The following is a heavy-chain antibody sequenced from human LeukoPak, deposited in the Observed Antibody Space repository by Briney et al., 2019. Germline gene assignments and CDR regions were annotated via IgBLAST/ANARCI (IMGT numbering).Heavy chain of an antibody. Sequence: SETLSLTCTVSGGSISSYYWSWIRQPPGKGLEWIGYIYYSGSTNYNPSLKSRVTISVDTSKNQFSLKLSSVTAADTAVYYCARNDLGHYYGMDVWGQGTTVTVSS. J-gene: IGHJ6*02. CDR1: GGSISSYY. D-gene: IGHD7-27*01. V-gene: IGHV4-59*08. CDR2: IYYSGST. CDR3: ARNDLGHYYGMDV.